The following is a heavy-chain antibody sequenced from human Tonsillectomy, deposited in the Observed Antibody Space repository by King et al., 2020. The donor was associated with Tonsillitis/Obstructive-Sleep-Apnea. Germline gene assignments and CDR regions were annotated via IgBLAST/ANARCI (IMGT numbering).Heavy chain of an antibody. CDR1: GVTFSNAW. J-gene: IGHJ6*02. CDR2: IKSKSDGGTT. V-gene: IGHV3-15*07. D-gene: IGHD4-17*01. CDR3: TRDKDRDYGECEFFYYYGMDV. Sequence: VQLVESGGGLVKPGGSLRLSCVGSGVTFSNAWMNWVRQAPGKGLEWVGRIKSKSDGGTTEYAAPVKGRFTISRDDSKNTLFLQMNSQGTEDTAEYYCTRDKDRDYGECEFFYYYGMDVWGQGTTVTVSS.